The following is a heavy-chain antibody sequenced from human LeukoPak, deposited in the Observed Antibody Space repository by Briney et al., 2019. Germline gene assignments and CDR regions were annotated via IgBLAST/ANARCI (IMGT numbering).Heavy chain of an antibody. J-gene: IGHJ4*02. D-gene: IGHD4-17*01. CDR3: ARVTTVTTSFHFDY. CDR2: IYYSGST. Sequence: SETLSLTCTVSGGSISSGGYYWSWIRQPPGEGLEWIGYIYYSGSTYYHPSLKSRVTISLDTSKNQFSLKLSSVTAADTAVYYCARVTTVTTSFHFDYWGQGTLVTVSS. V-gene: IGHV4-30-4*01. CDR1: GGSISSGGYY.